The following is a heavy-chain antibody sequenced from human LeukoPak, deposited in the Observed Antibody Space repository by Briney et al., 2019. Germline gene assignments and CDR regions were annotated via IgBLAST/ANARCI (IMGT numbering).Heavy chain of an antibody. CDR3: ATDYGDDDRIDY. J-gene: IGHJ4*02. D-gene: IGHD4-17*01. Sequence: PGRSLRLSCTASGVTLSNHAMHWVRRPPGRGLEWVAVISIDGTNKYYGDSVEGRFSVYRDTSKNTVYLQMDSLRPDDRAMYYCATDYGDDDRIDYWGQGALVTVSS. CDR1: GVTLSNHA. V-gene: IGHV3-30*04. CDR2: ISIDGTNK.